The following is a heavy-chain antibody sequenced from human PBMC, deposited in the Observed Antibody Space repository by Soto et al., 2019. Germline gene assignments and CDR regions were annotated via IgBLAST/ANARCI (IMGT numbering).Heavy chain of an antibody. CDR2: IGTAGDT. J-gene: IGHJ6*02. V-gene: IGHV3-13*01. D-gene: IGHD5-12*01. CDR3: TTDTISYSGYDYYYYGMDV. Sequence: GGSLRLSCAASGFTFSSYDMHWVRQATGKGLGWVSAIGTAGDTYYPGSVKGRFTISRENAKNSLYLQMNSLRAEDTAVYYCTTDTISYSGYDYYYYGMDVWGQGTTVTVSS. CDR1: GFTFSSYD.